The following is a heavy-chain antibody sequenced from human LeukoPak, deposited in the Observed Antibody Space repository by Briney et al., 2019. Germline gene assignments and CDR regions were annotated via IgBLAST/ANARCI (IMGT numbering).Heavy chain of an antibody. CDR1: GYTFTGYY. Sequence: ASVKVSCKASGYTFTGYYMHWVRQAPGQGLEWMGRINPNSGGTNYAQKFQGRVTMTRDTSISTAYMELSRLRSDDTAVYYCARVVDYGSGSRALDYWGQGTLVTVSS. CDR2: INPNSGGT. V-gene: IGHV1-2*06. J-gene: IGHJ4*02. CDR3: ARVVDYGSGSRALDY. D-gene: IGHD3-10*01.